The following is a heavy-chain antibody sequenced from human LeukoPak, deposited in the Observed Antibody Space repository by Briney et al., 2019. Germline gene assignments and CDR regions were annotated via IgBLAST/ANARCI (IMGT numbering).Heavy chain of an antibody. V-gene: IGHV4-61*02. CDR2: IYTTGST. CDR3: ASGRPRGVTTRPDAFDI. CDR1: GGSISSGSYY. J-gene: IGHJ3*02. Sequence: SETLSLTCTVSGGSISSGSYYWSWIRQPAGKGLEWIGRIYTTGSTKYNPSLKSRVTISIDTSKNQFSLKLNSVTAADTAIYYCASGRPRGVTTRPDAFDIWGQGAMVTVSS. D-gene: IGHD3-10*01.